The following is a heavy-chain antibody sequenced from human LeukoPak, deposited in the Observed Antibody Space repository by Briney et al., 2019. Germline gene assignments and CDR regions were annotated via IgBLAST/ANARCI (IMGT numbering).Heavy chain of an antibody. J-gene: IGHJ4*02. V-gene: IGHV3-30*02. D-gene: IGHD1-1*01. CDR3: AKDVNWNEDH. CDR1: GFTFSSYA. CDR2: IRNDGSNK. Sequence: GGSLRLSCAASGFTFSSYAMHWVRQAPGKGLEWVAFIRNDGSNKYYADSVKGRFTISRDNSKNTLYLQMNSLRAEDTAVYYCAKDVNWNEDHWGRGTLVTVSS.